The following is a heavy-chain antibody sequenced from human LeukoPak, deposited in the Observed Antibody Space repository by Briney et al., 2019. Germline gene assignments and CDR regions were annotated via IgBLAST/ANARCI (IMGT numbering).Heavy chain of an antibody. CDR3: ARDGPVPATADAFDI. CDR2: FYPGDADN. D-gene: IGHD2-2*01. CDR1: GYDFTTYW. V-gene: IGHV5-51*01. Sequence: GESLKISCQAPGYDFTTYWIGWVRQMPGQGLEWMEIFYPGDADNRTSPSFQGQVTISADTSITTVYLQWSGLKAPAPPTINGARDGPVPATADAFDIWGQGTMVTVSS. J-gene: IGHJ3*02.